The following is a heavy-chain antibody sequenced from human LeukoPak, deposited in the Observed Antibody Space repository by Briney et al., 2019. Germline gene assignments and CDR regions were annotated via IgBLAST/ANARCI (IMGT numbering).Heavy chain of an antibody. CDR3: ARNAGYIVVVPAANPDGFDP. CDR2: INPSGGST. D-gene: IGHD2-2*01. J-gene: IGHJ5*02. V-gene: IGHV1-46*03. Sequence: ASVKVSCKPSGYTFTRYYMHWVRQAPGQPLEGMGIINPSGGSTSYAPTFQGRVTMTRDTSTSTFSMKLSTLTAEDTAVYYSARNAGYIVVVPAANPDGFDPWGQGTLVTVSS. CDR1: GYTFTRYY.